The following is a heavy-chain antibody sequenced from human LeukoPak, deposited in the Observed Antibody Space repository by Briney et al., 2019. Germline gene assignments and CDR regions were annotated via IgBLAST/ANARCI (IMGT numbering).Heavy chain of an antibody. CDR1: GGSISSSNW. V-gene: IGHV4-4*02. D-gene: IGHD3-22*01. Sequence: PSGTLSLTCAVSGGSISSSNWWSWVRQPPGKGLGWIGEIYHSGSTNYNPSLKSRVTISVDKSKNQFSLKLSRVTAADTAVYYCARDDYDSSGYYDYWGQGTLVTVSS. J-gene: IGHJ4*02. CDR2: IYHSGST. CDR3: ARDDYDSSGYYDY.